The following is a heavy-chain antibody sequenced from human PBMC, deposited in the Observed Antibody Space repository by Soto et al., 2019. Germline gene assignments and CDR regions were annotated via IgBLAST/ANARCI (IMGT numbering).Heavy chain of an antibody. CDR2: IYTGGST. Sequence: ETLSLTCTVSGGSISNYYWSWIRQPAGKGLEWIGRIYTGGSTNYNPSLKSRVTMSTDTSKNQFSLRLTSVTAADTAVYYCARASVGPPGGGSWIMPLHYRDQGPLVAVS. CDR1: GGSISNYY. J-gene: IGHJ4*02. D-gene: IGHD2-15*01. CDR3: ARASVGPPGGGSWIMPLHY. V-gene: IGHV4-4*07.